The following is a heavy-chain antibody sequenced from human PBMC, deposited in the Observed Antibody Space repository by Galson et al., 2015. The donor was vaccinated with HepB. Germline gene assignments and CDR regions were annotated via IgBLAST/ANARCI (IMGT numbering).Heavy chain of an antibody. D-gene: IGHD3-9*01. CDR3: ARSILRYFDWLGGEAFDI. CDR2: INPNSGGT. CDR1: GYTFTGYY. J-gene: IGHJ3*02. Sequence: SVKVSCKASGYTFTGYYMHWVRQAPGQGLEWMGRINPNSGGTNYAQKFQGRVTMTRDTSISTAYMELSRLRSDDTAVYYCARSILRYFDWLGGEAFDIWGQGTMVTVSS. V-gene: IGHV1-2*06.